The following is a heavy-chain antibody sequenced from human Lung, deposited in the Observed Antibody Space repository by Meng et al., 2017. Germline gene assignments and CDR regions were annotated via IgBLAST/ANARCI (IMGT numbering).Heavy chain of an antibody. CDR3: AKEKLGRPGWYFDL. D-gene: IGHD1-1*01. Sequence: EVQLLESGGGLVQPGGSLRLSCAASGFTFSSYAMSWVRQAPGKGLEWVSSICGSADCTYYADSVKGRFTISRDNAKNTLHLQINSLRAEDTAVYYCAKEKLGRPGWYFDLWGRGTLVTVSS. CDR2: ICGSADCT. J-gene: IGHJ2*01. V-gene: IGHV3-23*01. CDR1: GFTFSSYA.